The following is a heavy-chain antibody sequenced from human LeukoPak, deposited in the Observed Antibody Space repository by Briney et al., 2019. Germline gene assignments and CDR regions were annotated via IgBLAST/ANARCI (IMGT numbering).Heavy chain of an antibody. CDR2: IRPDGDRT. J-gene: IGHJ4*02. D-gene: IGHD6-19*01. CDR3: AREQSGTRGWYTVDY. Sequence: GGSLRLSCAASGFTFSTYAITWVRQGPGKGLEWVSAIRPDGDRTYYANSVRGRFTISRDNSKDTVYLQINGLRVEDAAVYYCAREQSGTRGWYTVDYWGQGTLVTVSS. V-gene: IGHV3-23*01. CDR1: GFTFSTYA.